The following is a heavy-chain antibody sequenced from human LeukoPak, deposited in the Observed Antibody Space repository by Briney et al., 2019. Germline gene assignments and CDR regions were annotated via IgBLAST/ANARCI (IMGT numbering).Heavy chain of an antibody. V-gene: IGHV4-34*01. Sequence: SETLSLTCAVYGGSFSGYYWSWIRQPPGKGLEWIGEINHSGSTNYNPSLKSRVTISVDTYKNQFSLKLSSVTAADTAVYYCARRSGVRYSGSSVLAFDIWGQGTMVTVSS. D-gene: IGHD1-26*01. CDR2: INHSGST. J-gene: IGHJ3*02. CDR3: ARRSGVRYSGSSVLAFDI. CDR1: GGSFSGYY.